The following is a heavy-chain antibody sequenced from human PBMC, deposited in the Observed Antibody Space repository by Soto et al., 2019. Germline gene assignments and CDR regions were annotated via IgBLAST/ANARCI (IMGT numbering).Heavy chain of an antibody. CDR3: AREVSRAGELFPAEHDY. CDR2: IWYDGSNK. CDR1: GFTFSSYG. D-gene: IGHD3-10*01. V-gene: IGHV3-33*01. J-gene: IGHJ4*02. Sequence: GGSLRLSCAASGFTFSSYGMHWVRQAPGKGLEWVAVIWYDGSNKYYADSVKGRFTISRDNSKNTLYLQMNSLRAEDTAVYYCAREVSRAGELFPAEHDYWGQGTLVTVSS.